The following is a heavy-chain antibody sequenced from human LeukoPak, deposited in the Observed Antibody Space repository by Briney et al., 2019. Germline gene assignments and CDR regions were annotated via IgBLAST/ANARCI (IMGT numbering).Heavy chain of an antibody. CDR3: AGGLVINNFDY. CDR2: ISSSSSYI. D-gene: IGHD3/OR15-3a*01. Sequence: PGGSLRLSCAASGFTFSSYSMNWVRQAPGKGLEWVSSISSSSSYIYYADSVKGRFTISRDNAKNSLYLQMNGLRAEDTAVYYCAGGLVINNFDYWGQGTLVTVSS. CDR1: GFTFSSYS. J-gene: IGHJ4*02. V-gene: IGHV3-21*01.